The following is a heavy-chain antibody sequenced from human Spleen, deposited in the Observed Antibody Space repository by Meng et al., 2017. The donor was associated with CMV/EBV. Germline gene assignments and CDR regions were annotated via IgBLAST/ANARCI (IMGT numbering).Heavy chain of an antibody. CDR3: ARDGIVVPSAGLDY. V-gene: IGHV1-2*02. J-gene: IGHJ4*02. Sequence: ASVKVSCKASGYTFTGYYMHWVRQAPGQGLEWMGWINPNSGGTNYAQKFQGRVTMTTDKSTSTVYLELRSLRFDDTAVYYCARDGIVVPSAGLDYWGQGTLVTVSS. CDR1: GYTFTGYY. CDR2: INPNSGGT. D-gene: IGHD2-2*01.